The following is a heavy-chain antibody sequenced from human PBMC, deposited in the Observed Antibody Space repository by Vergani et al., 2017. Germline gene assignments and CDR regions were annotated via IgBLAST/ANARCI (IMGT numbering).Heavy chain of an antibody. CDR1: GYSISSGYY. CDR2: IYHSGST. CDR3: ARAPPSYYDFWXEFDY. D-gene: IGHD3-3*01. Sequence: QVQLQESGPGLVKPSETLSLTCTVSGYSISSGYYWGWIRQPPGKGLEWIGSIYHSGSTYYNPSLKSRVTISVDTSKNQFSLKLSSVTAADTAVYYCARAPPSYYDFWXEFDYWGQGTLVTVSS. V-gene: IGHV4-38-2*02. J-gene: IGHJ4*02.